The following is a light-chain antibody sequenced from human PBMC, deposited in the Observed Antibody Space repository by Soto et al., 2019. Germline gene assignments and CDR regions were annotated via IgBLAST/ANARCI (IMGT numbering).Light chain of an antibody. J-gene: IGLJ3*02. Sequence: QSALTQPASVSGSPGQSITISCTGTSSDVGDYNYVSWYQQHPGKAPKLIISDVSNRPSGISNRFSGSKSGNTASLTISGLQAEDEADYYCSSYTSTSTPWVFGGGTKVTVL. CDR3: SSYTSTSTPWV. CDR2: DVS. CDR1: SSDVGDYNY. V-gene: IGLV2-14*01.